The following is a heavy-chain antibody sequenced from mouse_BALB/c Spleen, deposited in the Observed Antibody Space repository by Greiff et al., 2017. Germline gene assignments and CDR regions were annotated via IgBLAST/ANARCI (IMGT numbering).Heavy chain of an antibody. D-gene: IGHD2-3*01. CDR3: ARSDGYLEYFDV. V-gene: IGHV1-63*02. J-gene: IGHJ1*01. CDR2: IYPGGGYT. Sequence: VQLQQSGAELVRPGTSVKISCKASGYTFTNYWLGWVKQRPGHGLEWIGDIYPGGGYTNYNEKFKGKATLTADTSSSTAYMQLSSLTSEDSAVYFCARSDGYLEYFDVWGAGTTVTVSS. CDR1: GYTFTNYW.